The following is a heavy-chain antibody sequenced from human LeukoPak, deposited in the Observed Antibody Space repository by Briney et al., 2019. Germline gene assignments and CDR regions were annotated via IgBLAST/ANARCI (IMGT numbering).Heavy chain of an antibody. V-gene: IGHV1-2*02. CDR2: INPNSGGT. CDR3: AREDGYRPFDY. Sequence: ASVKVSCKASGYTFTGYYMHWVRQAPGQGLEWMGWINPNSGGTNYAQKFQGRVTMTRDTSISTAYMELSRLRSGDTAVYHCAREDGYRPFDYWGQGTLVTVSS. D-gene: IGHD5-24*01. J-gene: IGHJ4*02. CDR1: GYTFTGYY.